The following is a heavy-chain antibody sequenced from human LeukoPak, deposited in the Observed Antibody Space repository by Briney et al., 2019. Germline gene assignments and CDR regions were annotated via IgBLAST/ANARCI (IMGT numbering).Heavy chain of an antibody. V-gene: IGHV4-4*07. J-gene: IGHJ3*02. CDR2: IYTSGST. Sequence: SETLSLTCTVSGGSISSYYWSWIRQPAGKGLEWIGRIYTSGSTNYNPSLKSRVTMSVDTSKNQFSLKLSSVTAADTAVYYCERASSLGGYRRSDAFDIWGQGTMVTVSS. D-gene: IGHD5-18*01. CDR3: ERASSLGGYRRSDAFDI. CDR1: GGSISSYY.